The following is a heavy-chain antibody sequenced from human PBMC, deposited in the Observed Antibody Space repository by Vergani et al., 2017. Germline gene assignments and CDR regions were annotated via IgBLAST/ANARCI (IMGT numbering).Heavy chain of an antibody. J-gene: IGHJ3*02. CDR2: INHSGST. CDR3: ARGSSGWYAVAFDI. D-gene: IGHD6-19*01. CDR1: GGSFSGYY. V-gene: IGHV4-34*01. Sequence: QVQLQQWGAGLLKPSETLSLTCAVYGGSFSGYYWSWIRQPPGKGLEWIGEINHSGSTNYNPSLKSRVTISVDTSKNQFSLKLSSVTAADTAVYYCARGSSGWYAVAFDIWGQGTMVTVSS.